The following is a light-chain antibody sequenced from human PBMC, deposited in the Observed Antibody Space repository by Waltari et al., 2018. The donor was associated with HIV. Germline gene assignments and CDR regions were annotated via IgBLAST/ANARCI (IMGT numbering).Light chain of an antibody. CDR3: QRYNTYPYP. CDR2: KAS. Sequence: DIQMTQSPSTLSASVGDRVTITCRASQSISSWLAWYQQKPGTAPKLLIYKASTLERGVPSRFSVSGSGTEFTLTISSLQPDDFATYYCQRYNTYPYPFGQGTKLE. CDR1: QSISSW. J-gene: IGKJ2*01. V-gene: IGKV1-5*03.